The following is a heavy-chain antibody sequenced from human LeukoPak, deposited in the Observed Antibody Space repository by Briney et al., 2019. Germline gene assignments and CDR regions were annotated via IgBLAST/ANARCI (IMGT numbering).Heavy chain of an antibody. D-gene: IGHD3-10*01. J-gene: IGHJ5*02. CDR2: ISYDGSNK. CDR3: ARDRSSVFLWFGELPGHWFDP. CDR1: GFTFSSYA. V-gene: IGHV3-30*04. Sequence: PGGSLRLSCAASGFTFSSYATHWVRQAPGKGLEWEAAISYDGSNKYYADSAKGRFTISRDNSKNTLYLQMNSLKAEHKAVYYCARDRSSVFLWFGELPGHWFDPWGQGTLVTVSS.